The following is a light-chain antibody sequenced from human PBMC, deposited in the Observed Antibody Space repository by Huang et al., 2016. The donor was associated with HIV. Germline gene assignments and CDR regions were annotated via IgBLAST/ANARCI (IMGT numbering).Light chain of an antibody. CDR1: QSVSSGY. Sequence: EIVLTQSPGTLSLSPGERATLSCRASQSVSSGYLAWYQQKPVQAPRLLIYGASSRATGIPDRFSGSGSGTDFTLTISRLEPEDFAVYYCQQYGSSPTFGQGTKLEIK. J-gene: IGKJ2*01. CDR3: QQYGSSPT. V-gene: IGKV3-20*01. CDR2: GAS.